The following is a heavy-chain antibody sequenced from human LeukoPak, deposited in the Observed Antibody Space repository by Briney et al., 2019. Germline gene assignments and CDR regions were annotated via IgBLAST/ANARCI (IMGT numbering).Heavy chain of an antibody. CDR2: IYYSGYT. J-gene: IGHJ6*03. V-gene: IGHV4-59*01. CDR3: ARETSQKGAHYMDV. D-gene: IGHD3-16*01. Sequence: SETLSLTCTVSGGSISSYYWSWIRQPPGKGLKWIGNIYYSGYTTYSPSLRSRVTISVDTSKNQFSLKLSSVTTADTAVYYCARETSQKGAHYMDVWGKGTTIAISS. CDR1: GGSISSYY.